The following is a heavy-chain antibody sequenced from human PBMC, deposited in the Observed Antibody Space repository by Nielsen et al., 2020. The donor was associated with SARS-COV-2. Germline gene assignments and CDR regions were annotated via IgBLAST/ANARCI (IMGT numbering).Heavy chain of an antibody. V-gene: IGHV3-33*01. Sequence: GESLKISCAAFGFTFSSYGMHRVRQAPGKGLEWVAVIWYDGSNKYYADSVKGRFTISRDNSKNTLYLQMNSLRAEDTAVYYCARDRRYSSGPLDYWGQGTLVTVSS. CDR2: IWYDGSNK. CDR3: ARDRRYSSGPLDY. J-gene: IGHJ4*02. CDR1: GFTFSSYG. D-gene: IGHD6-19*01.